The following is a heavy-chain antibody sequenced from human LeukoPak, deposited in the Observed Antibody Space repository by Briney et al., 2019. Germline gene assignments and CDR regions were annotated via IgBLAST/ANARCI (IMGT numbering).Heavy chain of an antibody. CDR3: ARGRNRVDY. D-gene: IGHD1-14*01. CDR1: GYTFTGYY. Sequence: ASVKVSCKASGYTFTGYYMHWVRQATGQGLEWMGWMNPNSGNTGYAQKFQGRVTMTRNTSISTAYMELSSLRSEDTAVYYCARGRNRVDYWGQGTLVTVSS. J-gene: IGHJ4*02. V-gene: IGHV1-8*02. CDR2: MNPNSGNT.